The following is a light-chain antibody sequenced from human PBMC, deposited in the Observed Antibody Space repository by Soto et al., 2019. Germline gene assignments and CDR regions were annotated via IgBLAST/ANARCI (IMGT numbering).Light chain of an antibody. V-gene: IGLV4-60*02. CDR3: ETWDSNTWV. Sequence: QSVLTQSSSASASLGSSVKLTCTRSSGHSSYIIAWHQQQPGKAPRYLMKLEGSGSYNKGSGVPDRVSGSTSGAYRYLTIPNLQFEDESDYYCETWDSNTWVFGGGTKLTVL. CDR2: LEGSGSY. J-gene: IGLJ3*02. CDR1: SGHSSYI.